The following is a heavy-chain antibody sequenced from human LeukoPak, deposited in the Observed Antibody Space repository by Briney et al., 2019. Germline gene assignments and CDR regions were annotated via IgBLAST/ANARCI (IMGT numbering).Heavy chain of an antibody. CDR2: ISDSGDGT. D-gene: IGHD6-13*01. Sequence: PGGSLRLSCAASGFTFRTYAMSWVRQAPGKGLEWVSGISDSGDGTYYAESVKGRFTISRDNSKNTVFLQMNSLWADDTAKYYCAKDKAPGSWHTPSDFWGQGTLVTVSS. CDR1: GFTFRTYA. J-gene: IGHJ4*02. V-gene: IGHV3-23*01. CDR3: AKDKAPGSWHTPSDF.